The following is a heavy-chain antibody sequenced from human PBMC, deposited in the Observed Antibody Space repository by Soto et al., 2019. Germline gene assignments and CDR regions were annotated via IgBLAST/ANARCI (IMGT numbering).Heavy chain of an antibody. V-gene: IGHV2-26*01. CDR3: ARIRRITGTAGEACDI. CDR2: IFSNDEK. CDR1: GFSLSNARMG. Sequence: QVTLKESGPVLVKPTETLTMTCTVSGFSLSNARMGVNWLPQPPGKALEWLAHIFSNDEKSYSKTLKSRLTISKDTSQSQVVLTRTNMDPVYTATYSCARIRRITGTAGEACDIWGQGTMVTVSS. J-gene: IGHJ3*02. D-gene: IGHD1-20*01.